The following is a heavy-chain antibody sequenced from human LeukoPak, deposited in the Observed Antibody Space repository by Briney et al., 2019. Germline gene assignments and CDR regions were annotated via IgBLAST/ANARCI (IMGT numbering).Heavy chain of an antibody. CDR3: ARPPVLDY. J-gene: IGHJ4*02. Sequence: SETLSLTCTVPGDSISNYYWTWIRQPPGKGLEWIGYIYYSGSTNYNPSLKSRVTISVDTLKNQFSLNLTSVTAADTAVYYCARPPVLDYWGQGTLVTVSA. CDR2: IYYSGST. V-gene: IGHV4-59*08. CDR1: GDSISNYY.